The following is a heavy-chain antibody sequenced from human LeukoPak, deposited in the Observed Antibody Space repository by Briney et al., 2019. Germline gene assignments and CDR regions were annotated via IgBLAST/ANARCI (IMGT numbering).Heavy chain of an antibody. V-gene: IGHV3-23*01. J-gene: IGHJ4*02. CDR1: GFTFSSYA. CDR3: AKDRWGSGGSGGGDY. D-gene: IGHD2-15*01. CDR2: ISNGGGST. Sequence: PGRCLRLSCAASGFTFSSYAMTWVRQAPGKGLEWVSTISNGGGSTYYADSVKGRFTISRDNSKNTVYLQMSSLRAEDTAVYYCAKDRWGSGGSGGGDYWGQGTLVTVSS.